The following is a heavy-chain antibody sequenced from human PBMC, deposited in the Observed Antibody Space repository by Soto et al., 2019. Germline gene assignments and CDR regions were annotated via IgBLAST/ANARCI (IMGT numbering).Heavy chain of an antibody. V-gene: IGHV3-48*02. D-gene: IGHD1-26*01. J-gene: IGHJ4*02. CDR1: GFIFSKYS. CDR2: ISSNSVTI. Sequence: GGSLRLSCGASGFIFSKYSMNWVRQAPGKGLEWLSYISSNSVTIYYADSVRGRFTIFRDNGKNSLYLQMSSVRDEDTAVYYCAREDILGTRSFDYWGQGALVTVSS. CDR3: AREDILGTRSFDY.